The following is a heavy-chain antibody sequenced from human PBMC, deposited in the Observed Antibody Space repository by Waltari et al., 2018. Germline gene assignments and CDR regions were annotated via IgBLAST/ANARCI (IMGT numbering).Heavy chain of an antibody. D-gene: IGHD2-2*01. CDR2: IYTSGST. J-gene: IGHJ6*03. CDR1: GGSISSYY. Sequence: QVQLQESGPGLVKPSETLSLTCTVSGGSISSYYWSWIRQPAGKGLEWIGRIYTSGSTNYNPALKSRVTMSVDTSKNQFSLKLSSVTAADTAVYYCARDIVVVPAAIGEMYYYYYMDVWGKGTTVTVSS. V-gene: IGHV4-4*07. CDR3: ARDIVVVPAAIGEMYYYYYMDV.